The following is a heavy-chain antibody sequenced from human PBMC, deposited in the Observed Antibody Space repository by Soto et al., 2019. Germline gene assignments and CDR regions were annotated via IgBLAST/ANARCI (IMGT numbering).Heavy chain of an antibody. V-gene: IGHV3-15*01. D-gene: IGHD2-2*01. CDR1: GFSFRNAW. CDR2: IKSQGDGGTR. J-gene: IGHJ6*02. Sequence: AGGSLRLSCAASGFSFRNAWMSWVRQAPGKGLEWVGHIKSQGDGGTRDYAAPVKGRFTISRDDSKNTLLLQMNSLKNEDTAVYFCTTDLQAYCDGTTCYAGNYYYDDMDVWGQGTTVTVSS. CDR3: TTDLQAYCDGTTCYAGNYYYDDMDV.